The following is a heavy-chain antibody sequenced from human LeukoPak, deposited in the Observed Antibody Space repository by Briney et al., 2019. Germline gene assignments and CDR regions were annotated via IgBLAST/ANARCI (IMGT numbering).Heavy chain of an antibody. D-gene: IGHD6-19*01. J-gene: IGHJ4*02. Sequence: PGGSLKLSCAASGFTFSGSVMHWVRQASGKGLEWVGRITSKPNSYATVYAASVKGRSTISSDDSKNTAYLQMNSLKIEDTAVYYCTGGSGWYSPDYWGQGTLVTVSS. V-gene: IGHV3-73*01. CDR1: GFTFSGSV. CDR2: ITSKPNSYAT. CDR3: TGGSGWYSPDY.